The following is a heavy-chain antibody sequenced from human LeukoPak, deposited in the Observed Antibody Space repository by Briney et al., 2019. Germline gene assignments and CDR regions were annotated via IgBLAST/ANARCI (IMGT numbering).Heavy chain of an antibody. J-gene: IGHJ4*02. CDR3: AREKGTYYYDSSGHFDY. CDR1: GGSFSGYY. V-gene: IGHV4-34*01. Sequence: SETLSLTCTVYGGSFSGYYWSWIRQPPGKGLEWIGEINHSGSTNYNPSLKSRVTISVDTSKNQFSLKLSSVTAADTAVYYCAREKGTYYYDSSGHFDYWGQGTLVTVSS. CDR2: INHSGST. D-gene: IGHD3-22*01.